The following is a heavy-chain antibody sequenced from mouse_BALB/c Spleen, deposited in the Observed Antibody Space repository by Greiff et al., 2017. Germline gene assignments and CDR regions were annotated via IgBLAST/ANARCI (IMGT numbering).Heavy chain of an antibody. CDR1: GFTFTDYY. CDR3: ARDQGGFAY. Sequence: EVKLVESGGGLVQPGGSLRLSCATSGFTFTDYYMSWVRQPPGKALEWLGFIRNKANGYTTEYSASVKGRFTISRNNSQSILYLQVNTLRAEDSATYYCARDQGGFAYWGQGTLVTVSA. V-gene: IGHV7-3*02. CDR2: IRNKANGYTT. J-gene: IGHJ3*01.